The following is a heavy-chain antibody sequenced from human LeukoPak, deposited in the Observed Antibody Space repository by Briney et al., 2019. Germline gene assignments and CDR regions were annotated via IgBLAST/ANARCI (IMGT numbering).Heavy chain of an antibody. D-gene: IGHD4-17*01. CDR1: GGSISSYY. Sequence: PSETLSLTCTVSGGSISSYYWSWIRQPPGKGLEWIGYIYYSGSTNYNPSLKSRVTISVDTSKNQFSLKLSSVTAAATAVYYCARDGRHDYGDHVDYWGQGTLVTVSS. V-gene: IGHV4-59*01. J-gene: IGHJ4*02. CDR2: IYYSGST. CDR3: ARDGRHDYGDHVDY.